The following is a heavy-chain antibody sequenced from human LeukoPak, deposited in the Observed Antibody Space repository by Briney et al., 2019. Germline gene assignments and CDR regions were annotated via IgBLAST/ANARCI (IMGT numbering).Heavy chain of an antibody. J-gene: IGHJ4*02. CDR3: ARQTVVVRYFDY. D-gene: IGHD2-21*01. CDR1: SGSFSNYY. CDR2: INQSGST. Sequence: SETLSLTCAVYSGSFSNYYWSWIRQPPGKGLEWIGEINQSGSTNYNPSLKSRVTISVDTSKNHFSLKLSSVTAADTAVYYCARQTVVVRYFDYWGQGTLVTVSS. V-gene: IGHV4-34*01.